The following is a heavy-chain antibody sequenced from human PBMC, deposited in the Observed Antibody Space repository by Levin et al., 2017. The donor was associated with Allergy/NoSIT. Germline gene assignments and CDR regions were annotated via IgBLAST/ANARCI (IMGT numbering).Heavy chain of an antibody. J-gene: IGHJ5*02. Sequence: SETLSLTCTVSGGSISSGGYYWSWIRQHPGKGLEWIGYIYYSGSTYYNPSLKSRVTISVDTSKNQFSLKLSSVTAADTAVYYCARARGTTGWDFWSGSPPHWFDPWGQGTLVTVSS. CDR1: GGSISSGGYY. CDR3: ARARGTTGWDFWSGSPPHWFDP. CDR2: IYYSGST. V-gene: IGHV4-31*03. D-gene: IGHD3-3*01.